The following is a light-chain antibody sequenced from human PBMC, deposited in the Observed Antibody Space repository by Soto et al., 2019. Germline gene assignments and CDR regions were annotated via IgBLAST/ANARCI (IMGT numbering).Light chain of an antibody. CDR2: AAS. CDR3: QQYGSSPT. Sequence: EIVFTQSPGTLSLSPGERATLSCRASQSVSSYYLAWYQQKPGQAPRLLIYAASSRATGIPDRFSGGGSGADFTLTISRLEPEDFAVYYCQQYGSSPTFGQGTKVDIK. J-gene: IGKJ1*01. V-gene: IGKV3-20*01. CDR1: QSVSSYY.